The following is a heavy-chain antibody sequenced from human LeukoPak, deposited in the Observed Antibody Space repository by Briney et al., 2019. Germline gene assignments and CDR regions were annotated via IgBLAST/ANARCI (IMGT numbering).Heavy chain of an antibody. D-gene: IGHD5-24*01. Sequence: ASVKVSCKASGYTFTSYDINWVRQATGQGLEWMGWMNLNSGNTGYAQKFQGRVTMTRNTSISTAYMELSSLRSKDAAVYYCARVEMAEDAFDIWGQGTMVTVSP. J-gene: IGHJ3*02. CDR1: GYTFTSYD. V-gene: IGHV1-8*01. CDR2: MNLNSGNT. CDR3: ARVEMAEDAFDI.